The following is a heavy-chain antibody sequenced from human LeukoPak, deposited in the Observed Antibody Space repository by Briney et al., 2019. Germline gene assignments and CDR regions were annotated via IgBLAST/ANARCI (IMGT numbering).Heavy chain of an antibody. D-gene: IGHD3-22*01. CDR3: ARFYYYDSSGSPGLFDI. J-gene: IGHJ3*02. CDR2: IYYSGST. Sequence: SETLSLTCAVYGGSFSGYYWSWIRQPPGKGLEWIGYIYYSGSTNYNPSLKSRVTISVDTSKNQFSLKLSSVTAADTAVYYCARFYYYDSSGSPGLFDIWGQGTMVTVSS. V-gene: IGHV4-59*01. CDR1: GGSFSGYY.